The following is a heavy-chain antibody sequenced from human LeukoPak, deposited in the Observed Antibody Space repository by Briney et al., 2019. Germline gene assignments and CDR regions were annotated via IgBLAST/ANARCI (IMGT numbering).Heavy chain of an antibody. CDR2: IYYSGST. V-gene: IGHV4-59*12. D-gene: IGHD6-13*01. Sequence: AGGSLRLSCAVSGFTFSSYEMNWVRQPPGKGLEWIGTIYYSGSTNYNPSLKSRVTMSVDTSKNQFSLKLSSVTAADTAVYYCAREYIGAEKSSPYYYYYMDVWGKGTTVTISS. CDR3: AREYIGAEKSSPYYYYYMDV. CDR1: GFTFSSYE. J-gene: IGHJ6*03.